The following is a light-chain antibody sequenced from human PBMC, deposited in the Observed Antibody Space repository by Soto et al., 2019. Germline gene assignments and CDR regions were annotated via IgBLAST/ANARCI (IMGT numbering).Light chain of an antibody. CDR2: EVN. V-gene: IGLV2-8*01. J-gene: IGLJ1*01. Sequence: LTQPPSASGSPGRSVAISCTGTSSDVGGYNYVSWYQQHPGKAPKLMIYEVNKRPSGVPDRFSGSKSGNTASLTVSGLQAEDEADYYCSSYAGSSNVFGTGTKVTVL. CDR1: SSDVGGYNY. CDR3: SSYAGSSNV.